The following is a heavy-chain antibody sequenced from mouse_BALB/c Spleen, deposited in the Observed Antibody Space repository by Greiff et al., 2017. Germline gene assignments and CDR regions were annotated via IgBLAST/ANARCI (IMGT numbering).Heavy chain of an antibody. CDR2: ISSGSSTI. CDR1: GFTFSSFG. Sequence: EVMLVESGGGLVQPGGSRKLSCAASGFTFSSFGMHWVRQAPEKGLEWVAYISSGSSTIYYADTVKGRFTISRDNPKNTLFLQMTSLRSEDTAMYYCARGDYGTREYYFDYWGQGTTLTVSS. D-gene: IGHD1-1*01. J-gene: IGHJ2*01. CDR3: ARGDYGTREYYFDY. V-gene: IGHV5-17*02.